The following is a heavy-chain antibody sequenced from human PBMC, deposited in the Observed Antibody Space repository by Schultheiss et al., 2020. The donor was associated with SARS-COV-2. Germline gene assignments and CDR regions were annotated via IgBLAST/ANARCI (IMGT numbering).Heavy chain of an antibody. V-gene: IGHV3-7*03. Sequence: GGSLRLSCAASGFTFSSYSMNWVRQAPGKGLEWVANIKPGGNEKFYVDSVKGRFTISRDNARNSLNLQMNSLRAEDTAVYYCAKEGAVADYFFYYSVDVWGQGTTVTVSS. D-gene: IGHD6-19*01. CDR1: GFTFSSYS. J-gene: IGHJ6*02. CDR2: IKPGGNEK. CDR3: AKEGAVADYFFYYSVDV.